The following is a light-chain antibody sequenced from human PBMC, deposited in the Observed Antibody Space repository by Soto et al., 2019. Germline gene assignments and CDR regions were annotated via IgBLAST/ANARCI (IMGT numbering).Light chain of an antibody. CDR1: SSDVGAYNY. CDR3: SSYAGSINWI. CDR2: EVD. J-gene: IGLJ2*01. V-gene: IGLV2-8*01. Sequence: QSALTQPPSASGSPGQSVTISCTGTSSDVGAYNYVSWYQQHPGKAPKLLIYEVDQRPSGVPDRFSGSKSGNTASLTVSGLQAEGEALYYCSSYAGSINWIFGGGTKLNVL.